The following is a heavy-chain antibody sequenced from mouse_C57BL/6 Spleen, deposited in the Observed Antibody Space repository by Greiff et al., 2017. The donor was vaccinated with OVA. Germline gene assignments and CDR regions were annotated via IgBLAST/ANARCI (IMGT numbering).Heavy chain of an antibody. J-gene: IGHJ3*01. CDR2: ISSGSSTI. Sequence: EVHLVESGGGLVKPGGSLKLSCAASGFTLSDYGMHWVRQAPEKGLEWVAYISSGSSTIYYADTVKGRFTISRDNAKNTLFLQMTSLRSEDTAMYYCAVNYYGSSSFAYWGQGTLVTVSA. CDR1: GFTLSDYG. D-gene: IGHD1-1*01. V-gene: IGHV5-17*01. CDR3: AVNYYGSSSFAY.